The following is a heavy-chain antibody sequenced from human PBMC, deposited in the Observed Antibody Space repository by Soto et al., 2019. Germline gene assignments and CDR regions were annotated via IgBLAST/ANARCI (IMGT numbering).Heavy chain of an antibody. V-gene: IGHV1-69*13. J-gene: IGHJ3*02. CDR2: IIPIFGTA. CDR1: GGTFSSYA. CDR3: ARGKALAYCGGDCSDDAFDI. Sequence: ASVKVSCKASGGTFSSYAISWVRQAPGQGLEWMGGIIPIFGTANYAQKFQGRVTITADESTSTAYMELSSLRSEDTAVYYCARGKALAYCGGDCSDDAFDIWGQGTMVTVSS. D-gene: IGHD2-21*02.